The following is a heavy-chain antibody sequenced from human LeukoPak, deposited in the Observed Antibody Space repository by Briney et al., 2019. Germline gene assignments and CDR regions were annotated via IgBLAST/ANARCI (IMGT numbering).Heavy chain of an antibody. CDR1: GFNFNCDDYA. CDR2: MNWKTDIV. V-gene: IGHV3-9*03. J-gene: IGHJ2*01. CDR3: AKGPKENWYFDL. Sequence: GGSLRLSCAASGFNFNCDDYAFHWLRQAPGKGLEWVSGMNWKTDIVAYADSVKGRFTISRDNDRKSVHLQMNSLTPDDMAVYHCAKGPKENWYFDLWGRGTLVTVSS.